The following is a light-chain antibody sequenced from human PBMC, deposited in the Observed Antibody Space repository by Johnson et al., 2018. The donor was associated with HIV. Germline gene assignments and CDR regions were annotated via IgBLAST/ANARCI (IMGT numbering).Light chain of an antibody. V-gene: IGLV1-51*02. Sequence: GSSSNIGNNYVSWYQQVPGTAPKLLIYENNKRPSGIPDRFSGSKSGTSATLGITGLQTGDEADYYCGTWDSSLSQGVFGTGTKVTVL. CDR2: ENN. J-gene: IGLJ1*01. CDR3: GTWDSSLSQGV. CDR1: SSNIGNNY.